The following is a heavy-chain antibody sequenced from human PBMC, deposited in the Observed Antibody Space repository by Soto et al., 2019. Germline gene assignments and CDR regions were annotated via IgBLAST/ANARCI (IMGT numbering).Heavy chain of an antibody. CDR2: ISGSGGST. J-gene: IGHJ4*02. Sequence: GSLRLSCAASGFTFSGYAMSWVRQAPGKGLEWVSAISGSGGSTYYADSVKGRFTISRDNSKNTLHLQMNSLRAEDTAVYYCATPRPNYYDSSGYYYWGQGTLVTVSS. V-gene: IGHV3-23*01. CDR1: GFTFSGYA. D-gene: IGHD3-22*01. CDR3: ATPRPNYYDSSGYYY.